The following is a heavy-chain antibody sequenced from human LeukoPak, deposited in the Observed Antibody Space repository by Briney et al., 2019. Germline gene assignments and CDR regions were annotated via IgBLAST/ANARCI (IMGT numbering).Heavy chain of an antibody. J-gene: IGHJ4*02. CDR1: GFTFSNAW. V-gene: IGHV3-15*01. D-gene: IGHD5-18*01. CDR3: TSRYSYGIWGSPQFDY. CDR2: IKSKTDGGTT. Sequence: GGSLRLSCAVSGFTFSNAWMSWVRQAPGKGLEWVGRIKSKTDGGTTDYAAPVKGRFTISRDDSKNTLYLQMNSLKTEDTAVYYCTSRYSYGIWGSPQFDYWGQGTLVTVSS.